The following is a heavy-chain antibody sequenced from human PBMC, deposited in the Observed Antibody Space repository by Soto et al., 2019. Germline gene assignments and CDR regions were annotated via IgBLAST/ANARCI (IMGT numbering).Heavy chain of an antibody. J-gene: IGHJ6*02. CDR3: ARNTRRGSSWYRGDYYYGMDV. V-gene: IGHV4-4*07. Sequence: SETLSLTCTVSGGSISSYYWSWIRQPAGKGLEWIGRIYTSGSTSYNPSLKSRVTMSVDTSKNQFSLKLSSVTAADTAVYYCARNTRRGSSWYRGDYYYGMDVWGQGTTVTVSS. CDR2: IYTSGST. CDR1: GGSISSYY. D-gene: IGHD6-13*01.